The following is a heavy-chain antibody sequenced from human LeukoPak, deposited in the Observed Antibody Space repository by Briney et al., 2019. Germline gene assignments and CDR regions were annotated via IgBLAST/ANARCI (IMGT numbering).Heavy chain of an antibody. V-gene: IGHV3-74*01. Sequence: GGSLRLSCAASGFTFSSYWMHWVRQAPGKGLVWVSRINSDGSSTSYADSVKGRFTISRDNAKNTLYLQMNSLRAEDTAVYYCARYFDWLYYFEYWGQGTLVTVPS. CDR3: ARYFDWLYYFEY. CDR2: INSDGSST. D-gene: IGHD3-9*01. J-gene: IGHJ4*02. CDR1: GFTFSSYW.